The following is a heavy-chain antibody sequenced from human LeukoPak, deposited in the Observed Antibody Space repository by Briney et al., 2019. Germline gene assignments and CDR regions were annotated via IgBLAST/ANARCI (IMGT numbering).Heavy chain of an antibody. Sequence: SVKVSCKASGGTFSSYAISWVRQAPGQGLEWMGRIIPIFGIANYAQKFQGRVTITADKSTSTAYMELSSLRSEDTAVYYCARDLGIAAAFFDYWGQGTLVTVSS. V-gene: IGHV1-69*04. CDR2: IIPIFGIA. CDR3: ARDLGIAAAFFDY. CDR1: GGTFSSYA. D-gene: IGHD6-13*01. J-gene: IGHJ4*02.